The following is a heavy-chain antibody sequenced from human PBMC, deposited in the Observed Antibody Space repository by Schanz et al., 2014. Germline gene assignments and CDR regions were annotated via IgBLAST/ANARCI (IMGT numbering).Heavy chain of an antibody. V-gene: IGHV3-21*01. CDR1: GFTFSSYA. D-gene: IGHD1-1*01. CDR3: ARAHGNNWYGKGLDY. J-gene: IGHJ4*02. Sequence: VQLVESGGGVVQPGRSLRLSCAASGFTFSSYAMHWVRQAPGKGLEWVSSISSSSSYIYYADSVKGRFTISRDNAKNTLYLQMNSLRADDTAVYFCARAHGNNWYGKGLDYWGQGTLVTVSS. CDR2: ISSSSSYI.